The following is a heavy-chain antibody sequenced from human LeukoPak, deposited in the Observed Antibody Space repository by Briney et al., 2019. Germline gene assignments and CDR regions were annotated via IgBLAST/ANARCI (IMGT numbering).Heavy chain of an antibody. CDR3: AKDLGKGDLWFDP. Sequence: AVIWYDGSNKYYADSVKGRFTISRDNSKNTLYLQMNSLRAEDTAVYYCAKDLGKGDLWFDPWGQGTLVTVSS. D-gene: IGHD3-16*01. CDR2: IWYDGSNK. V-gene: IGHV3-33*06. J-gene: IGHJ5*02.